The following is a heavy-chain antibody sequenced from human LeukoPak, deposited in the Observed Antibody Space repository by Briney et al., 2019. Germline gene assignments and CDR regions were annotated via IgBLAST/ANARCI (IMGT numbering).Heavy chain of an antibody. CDR1: GYTFTSYG. D-gene: IGHD4-23*01. V-gene: IGHV1-18*01. J-gene: IGHJ4*02. CDR3: ARGYGGNSVVVDY. CDR2: ISAYNGNT. Sequence: ASVKVSCKTSGYTFTSYGISWVRQAPGQGLEWMGWISAYNGNTDYAQNLQDRVTMTTDTSTGTAYMELRSLRSDDTAVYYCARGYGGNSVVVDYWGQGTLVTVSS.